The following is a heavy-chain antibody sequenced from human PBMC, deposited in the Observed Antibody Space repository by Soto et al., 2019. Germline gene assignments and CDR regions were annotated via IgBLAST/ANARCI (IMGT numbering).Heavy chain of an antibody. CDR3: AKERSVVATPPDFDY. CDR2: ASYDGSYK. V-gene: IGHV3-30*18. D-gene: IGHD5-12*01. J-gene: IGHJ4*02. CDR1: GFTFSSFG. Sequence: QVQLVESGGGVVQPGRSLRLSCAASGFTFSSFGMHWVRQAPGKGLEWVAVASYDGSYKYYADSVKGHFTISRDNSKNTLYRQMHSLRAEDTAVYYCAKERSVVATPPDFDYWGQGTLVTVSS.